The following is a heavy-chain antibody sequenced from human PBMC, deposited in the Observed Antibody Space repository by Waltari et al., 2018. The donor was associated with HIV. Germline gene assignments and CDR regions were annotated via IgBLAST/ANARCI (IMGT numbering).Heavy chain of an antibody. Sequence: QVQLQESGPGLVQPSETLSTTCTVSGYPTSSDYYGGWIRQPAGKGMEWIGSMYHSGSTYYNPSLKSRVTMSVDTSKNQFSLKLSSVTAADTAVYYCARRSGEYWYFDLWGRGTLVTVSS. CDR3: ARRSGEYWYFDL. D-gene: IGHD7-27*01. J-gene: IGHJ2*01. CDR2: MYHSGST. V-gene: IGHV4-38-2*02. CDR1: GYPTSSDYY.